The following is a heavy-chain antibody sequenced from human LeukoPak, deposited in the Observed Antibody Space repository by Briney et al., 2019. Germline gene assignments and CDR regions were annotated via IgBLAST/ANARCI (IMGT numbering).Heavy chain of an antibody. V-gene: IGHV3-23*01. CDR3: AKVLSIRNAFDI. J-gene: IGHJ3*02. D-gene: IGHD3-3*01. CDR1: GFTFSSYA. CDR2: ISGSGGST. Sequence: GGSLRLSCAASGFTFSSYAMSWVRQAPGKGLEWVLAISGSGGSTYYADSVKGRFTISRDNPKNTLYLQMNSLRAEDTAVYYCAKVLSIRNAFDIWGQGTMVTVSS.